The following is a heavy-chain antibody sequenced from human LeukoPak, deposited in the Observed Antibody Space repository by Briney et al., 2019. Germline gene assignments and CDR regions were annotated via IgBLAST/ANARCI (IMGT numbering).Heavy chain of an antibody. J-gene: IGHJ5*02. D-gene: IGHD1-26*01. CDR3: ARGSGSGSYYAPVWFDP. V-gene: IGHV1-69*05. CDR2: IIPIFGTA. Sequence: GASVKVSCKASGGTFSSYAISWVRQAPGQGLEWMGGIIPIFGTANYAQKFQGRVTMTRDRSTSTVYMELSSLISEDTAVYYCARGSGSGSYYAPVWFDPWGQGTLVTVSS. CDR1: GGTFSSYA.